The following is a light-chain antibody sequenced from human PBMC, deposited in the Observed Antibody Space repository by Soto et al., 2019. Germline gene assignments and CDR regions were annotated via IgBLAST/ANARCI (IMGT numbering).Light chain of an antibody. CDR1: KSVSID. V-gene: IGKV3-11*01. CDR3: QQVNSYPLT. Sequence: EIVMTQSPATLSVSPGERAPLSCRAIKSVSIDLAWYQQKPGQAPRLLIYEASNRATGIPARFSGSGSGTDFTLTISSLEPEDFAVYYCQQVNSYPLTFGGGTKVDI. CDR2: EAS. J-gene: IGKJ4*01.